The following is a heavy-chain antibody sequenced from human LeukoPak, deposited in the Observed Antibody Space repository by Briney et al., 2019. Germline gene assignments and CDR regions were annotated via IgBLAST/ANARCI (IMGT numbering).Heavy chain of an antibody. CDR3: ARDRNSGSSLDI. J-gene: IGHJ3*02. D-gene: IGHD6-6*01. CDR1: GYTFTGYY. CDR2: IYPYSGDT. V-gene: IGHV1-2*02. Sequence: ASVKVSCKASGYTFTGYYIHWVRQAPGQGLEWMGWIYPYSGDTNYAQSFQGRVTVTRDTSISTAYMELSSLKSDDTAVYYCARDRNSGSSLDIWGQGTMLTVSS.